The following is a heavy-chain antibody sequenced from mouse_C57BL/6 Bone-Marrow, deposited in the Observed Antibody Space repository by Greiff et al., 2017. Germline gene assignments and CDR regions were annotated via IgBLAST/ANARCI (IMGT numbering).Heavy chain of an antibody. Sequence: EVQLVESGPVLVKPGASVKMSCKASGYTFTDYYMNWVKQSHGKSLEWIGVINPYNGGTSYNQKFKGKATLTVDKSSSTAYMELNSLTSEDSAVYYCARSITTVVFDYWGQGTTLTVSS. J-gene: IGHJ2*01. D-gene: IGHD1-1*01. CDR1: GYTFTDYY. CDR2: INPYNGGT. V-gene: IGHV1-19*01. CDR3: ARSITTVVFDY.